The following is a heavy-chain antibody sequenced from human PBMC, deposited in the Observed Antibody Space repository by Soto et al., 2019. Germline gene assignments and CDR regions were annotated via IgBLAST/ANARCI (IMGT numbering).Heavy chain of an antibody. V-gene: IGHV3-33*08. CDR1: GSTFRNYG. Sequence: GGSLRLSCAASGSTFRNYGMHWVRQAPGKGLEWVAVIWYDGSNKYYADSVKGRFTISRDNSKNTLYLQMNSLRAEDTAVYYCARDSDRVPAAPYFFDYWGQGTLVTVSS. CDR3: ARDSDRVPAAPYFFDY. J-gene: IGHJ4*02. CDR2: IWYDGSNK. D-gene: IGHD2-2*01.